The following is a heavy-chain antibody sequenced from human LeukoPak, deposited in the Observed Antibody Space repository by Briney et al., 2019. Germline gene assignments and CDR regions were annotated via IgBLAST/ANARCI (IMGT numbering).Heavy chain of an antibody. CDR1: GGTFSSYA. D-gene: IGHD3-10*01. CDR2: IIPIFGTA. CDR3: ASRRGNSGSSHFDY. V-gene: IGHV1-69*13. Sequence: SVKVSCKASGGTFSSYAISWVRQAPGQGLEWMEGIIPIFGTANYAQKFQGRVTITADESTSTAYMELSSLRSEDTAAYYCASRRGNSGSSHFDYWGQGTLVTVSS. J-gene: IGHJ4*02.